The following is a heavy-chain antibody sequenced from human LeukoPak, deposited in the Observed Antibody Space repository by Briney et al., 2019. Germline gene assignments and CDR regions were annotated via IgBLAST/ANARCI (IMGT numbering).Heavy chain of an antibody. V-gene: IGHV6-1*01. CDR2: TYYRSKWHS. CDR3: ARMVGLVSDF. D-gene: IGHD3-10*01. Sequence: QTLSLTCAISGDSVSSNSAAWNWIRQSPSRGLEWLGRTYYRSKWHSYYAPSVKSRITINPDTSKNQFSLQLKSVTPEDTAVYYCARMVGLVSDFWGQGTLVTVSS. CDR1: GDSVSSNSAA. J-gene: IGHJ4*02.